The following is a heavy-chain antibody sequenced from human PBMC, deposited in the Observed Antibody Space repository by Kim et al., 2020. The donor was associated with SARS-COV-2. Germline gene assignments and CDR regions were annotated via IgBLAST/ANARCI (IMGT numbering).Heavy chain of an antibody. Sequence: LQGRVTMTTDTSTSTAYMELRSLRSDDTAVYYCARVSYYYDSSGYIGFDYWGQGTLVTVSS. CDR3: ARVSYYYDSSGYIGFDY. J-gene: IGHJ4*02. D-gene: IGHD3-22*01. V-gene: IGHV1-18*01.